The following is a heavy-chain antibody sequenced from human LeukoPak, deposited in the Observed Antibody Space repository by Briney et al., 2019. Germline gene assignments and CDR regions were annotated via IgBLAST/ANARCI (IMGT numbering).Heavy chain of an antibody. CDR2: IYYSGST. D-gene: IGHD3-10*01. Sequence: GSLRLSCAASGFAFSSYAMSWVRQAPGKGLEWIGYIYYSGSTNYNPSLKSRVTISVDTSKNQFSLKLSSVTAADTAVYYCAAYGSGSYLAYWGQGTLVTVSS. J-gene: IGHJ4*02. V-gene: IGHV4-59*01. CDR3: AAYGSGSYLAY. CDR1: GFAFSSYA.